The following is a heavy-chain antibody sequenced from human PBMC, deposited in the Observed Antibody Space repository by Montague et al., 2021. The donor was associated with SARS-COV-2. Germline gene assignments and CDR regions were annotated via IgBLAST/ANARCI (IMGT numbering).Heavy chain of an antibody. Sequence: SETLSLTCTVSGGSISRSSYYWGWIRQPPGKGLEWIGSTYYGGSTYYNASLKSRVTISVDTSKNQFSLKLNSVTAADTAVYYCARHGWNDSGSFHFDYWGQGTLVTVSS. D-gene: IGHD3-10*01. CDR3: ARHGWNDSGSFHFDY. V-gene: IGHV4-39*01. CDR1: GGSISRSSYY. J-gene: IGHJ4*02. CDR2: TYYGGST.